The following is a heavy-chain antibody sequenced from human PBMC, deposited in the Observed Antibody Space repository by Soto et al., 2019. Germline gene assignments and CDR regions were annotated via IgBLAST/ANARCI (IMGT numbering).Heavy chain of an antibody. J-gene: IGHJ4*02. V-gene: IGHV1-69*01. Sequence: QVQLEQSGAEMKKPGSSVKVSCKASRDTFSSSGFSWVRRAPGQGLEWMGGFIPIFGTANYAPNFQGRVSITADASTGMVYMDLSSLRSDDTAVYYCARSGYSYGHIFDWGQGPLVSVSS. CDR1: RDTFSSSG. CDR2: FIPIFGTA. CDR3: ARSGYSYGHIFD. D-gene: IGHD5-18*01.